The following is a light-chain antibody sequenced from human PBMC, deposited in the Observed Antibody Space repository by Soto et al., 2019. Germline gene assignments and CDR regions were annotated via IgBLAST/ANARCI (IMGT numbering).Light chain of an antibody. CDR3: ETWDSNTWV. J-gene: IGLJ3*02. CDR1: SGHSSYI. V-gene: IGLV4-60*03. Sequence: QLVLTQSSSASASLGSSVKLTCSLSSGHSSYIIAWHQQQPGKAPRYLMKLEGSGSYNKGSGVPDRFSGSSSGADRYLTISNPQSEDEADYYCETWDSNTWVFGGGTKVTVL. CDR2: LEGSGSY.